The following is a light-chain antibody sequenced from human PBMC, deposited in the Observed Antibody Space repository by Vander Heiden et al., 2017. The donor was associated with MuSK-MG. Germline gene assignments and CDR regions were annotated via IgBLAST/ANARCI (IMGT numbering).Light chain of an antibody. Sequence: AIQMTQSPSSLSASVGDRVTITCRASQDIRNYLGWYQQKPGKAPKLLIYTASSLQSGVPSRFSGSGSGTDFTLTISSLQPEDFATYYCRQDYTFPLTFGGGTKVGI. CDR1: QDIRNY. CDR3: RQDYTFPLT. V-gene: IGKV1-6*01. CDR2: TAS. J-gene: IGKJ4*01.